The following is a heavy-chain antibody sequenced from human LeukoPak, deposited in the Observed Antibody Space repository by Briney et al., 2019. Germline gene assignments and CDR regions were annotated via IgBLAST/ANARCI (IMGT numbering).Heavy chain of an antibody. CDR1: GGTFSSYA. V-gene: IGHV1-69*06. J-gene: IGHJ4*02. Sequence: ASVKVSCKASGGTFSSYAISWVRQAPGQGLEWMGGIIPIFGTANYAQKFQGRVTITADKSTSTAYMELSSLRSEDTAVYYCARDLIYDSSGYYYGALGYWGQGTLVTVSS. CDR2: IIPIFGTA. CDR3: ARDLIYDSSGYYYGALGY. D-gene: IGHD3-22*01.